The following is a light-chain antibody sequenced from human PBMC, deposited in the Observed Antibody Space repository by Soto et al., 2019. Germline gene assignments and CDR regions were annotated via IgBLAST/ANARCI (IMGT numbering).Light chain of an antibody. CDR3: LKHNSYPIT. CDR2: AAS. CDR1: QDIGTY. V-gene: IGKV1-17*01. Sequence: IQLTQSPSSLSATVGDRVTLTCRASQDIGTYLGWYQQKPGKAPKRLIYAASSLQSGVPSRFSGSGSGTEFTLTISSLQPEDFATYYCLKHNSYPITFGGGTKVDIK. J-gene: IGKJ4*01.